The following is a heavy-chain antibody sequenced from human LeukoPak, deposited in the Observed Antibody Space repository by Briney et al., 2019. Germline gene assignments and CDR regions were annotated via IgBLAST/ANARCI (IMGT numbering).Heavy chain of an antibody. D-gene: IGHD3-22*01. Sequence: GGSLRLSCAASGFTFSSYGMSWVRQAPGKGLEWVSAISGSGGSTYYADSVKGRFTISRDNSKNTLYLQMNSLRADDTAMYYCARESRVVYLDCWGQGTLVTVSS. CDR2: ISGSGGST. CDR1: GFTFSSYG. J-gene: IGHJ4*02. V-gene: IGHV3-23*01. CDR3: ARESRVVYLDC.